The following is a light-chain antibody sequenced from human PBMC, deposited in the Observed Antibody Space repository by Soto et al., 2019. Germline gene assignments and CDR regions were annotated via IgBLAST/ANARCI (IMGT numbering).Light chain of an antibody. CDR2: GAS. J-gene: IGKJ1*01. V-gene: IGKV3-15*01. CDR1: QSVSNN. Sequence: EIVLTQSPGSLSLSPGERATLSCRASQSVSNNYLAWYQQKPGQAPRLLIYGASTRATGIPPRFSGRGSGTEFTLTISSLQSEDFAVYYCQQYTNWPWTFGRGTKVDIK. CDR3: QQYTNWPWT.